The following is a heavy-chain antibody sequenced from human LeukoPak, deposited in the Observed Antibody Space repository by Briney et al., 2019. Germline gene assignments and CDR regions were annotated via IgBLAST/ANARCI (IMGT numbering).Heavy chain of an antibody. Sequence: ASVKVSCKASGYTFTSYGISWVRQAPGQGPEWMGWISAYNGNTNYAQKLQGRVTMTTDTSTSTAYMELRSLRSDDTAVYYCARDLCSSTSCYENWFDPWGQGTLVTVSS. CDR3: ARDLCSSTSCYENWFDP. J-gene: IGHJ5*02. CDR2: ISAYNGNT. CDR1: GYTFTSYG. V-gene: IGHV1-18*01. D-gene: IGHD2-2*01.